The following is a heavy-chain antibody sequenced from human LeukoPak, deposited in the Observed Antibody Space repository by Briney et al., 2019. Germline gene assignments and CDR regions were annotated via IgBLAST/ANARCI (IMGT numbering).Heavy chain of an antibody. V-gene: IGHV3-30*01. J-gene: IGHJ6*03. Sequence: GRSLRLSCAASGFTFSSYAMHWVRQAPGKGLEWVAVISYDGSNKYYADSVKGRFTISRDNSKNTLYLQMNSLRAEDTAVYYCARDHGCSSTSCYRVYYYMDVWGKGTTVTVSS. D-gene: IGHD2-2*02. CDR2: ISYDGSNK. CDR1: GFTFSSYA. CDR3: ARDHGCSSTSCYRVYYYMDV.